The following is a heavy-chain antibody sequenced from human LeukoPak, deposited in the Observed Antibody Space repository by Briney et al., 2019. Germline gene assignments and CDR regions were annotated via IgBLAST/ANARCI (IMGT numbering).Heavy chain of an antibody. CDR1: GYTFTGYY. D-gene: IGHD5-18*01. CDR2: INPKSGGT. CDR3: VRGGYNYGVDY. Sequence: VSVKVSCKASGYTFTGYYMHWVRQAPGQGLEWMGWINPKSGGTNYAQRFQGRVTMTRDTSISSAYMELSRLRSDDAAVYYCVRGGYNYGVDYWGQGTLVTVSS. J-gene: IGHJ4*02. V-gene: IGHV1-2*02.